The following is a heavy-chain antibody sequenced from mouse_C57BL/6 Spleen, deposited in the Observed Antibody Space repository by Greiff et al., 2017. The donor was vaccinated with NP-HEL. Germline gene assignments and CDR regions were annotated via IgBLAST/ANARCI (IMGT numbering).Heavy chain of an antibody. CDR2: INPSSGYT. CDR3: AKIYYDYDGGFAY. CDR1: GYTFTSYW. D-gene: IGHD2-4*01. V-gene: IGHV1-7*01. Sequence: QVHVKQSGAELAKPGASVKLSCKASGYTFTSYWMHWVKQRPGQGLEWIGYINPSSGYTKYNQKFKDKATLTADISSSTAYMQLSSLTYEDSAVYYCAKIYYDYDGGFAYWGQGTLVTVSA. J-gene: IGHJ3*01.